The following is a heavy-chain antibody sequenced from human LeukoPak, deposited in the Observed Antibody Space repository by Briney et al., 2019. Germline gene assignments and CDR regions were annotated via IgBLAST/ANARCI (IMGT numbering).Heavy chain of an antibody. CDR2: IYYSGST. CDR3: ARGVISTDAFDV. J-gene: IGHJ3*01. D-gene: IGHD3-3*02. V-gene: IGHV4-59*01. Sequence: PSETLSLTCTVSGDSISSYYWSWLRQPPGKGLEWIGYIYYSGSTIYNPSLKSRVTMSLDTSKNQFSLKLRSVTAADTAVYYCARGVISTDAFDVWGQGTMVTVSS. CDR1: GDSISSYY.